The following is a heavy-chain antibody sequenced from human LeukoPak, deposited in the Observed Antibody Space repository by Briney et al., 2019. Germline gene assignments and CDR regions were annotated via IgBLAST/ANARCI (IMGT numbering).Heavy chain of an antibody. J-gene: IGHJ4*02. V-gene: IGHV3-23*01. CDR2: ISGSGGST. CDR1: GFTFSSYA. D-gene: IGHD2-21*01. CDR3: AKVVGIPYYFDY. Sequence: GGSLRLTCAASGFTFSSYAMSWVRQAPGKGLEWVSAISGSGGSTYYADSVKGRFTISRDNSKNTLYLQMNSLRAEDTAVYYCAKVVGIPYYFDYWGQGTLVTVSS.